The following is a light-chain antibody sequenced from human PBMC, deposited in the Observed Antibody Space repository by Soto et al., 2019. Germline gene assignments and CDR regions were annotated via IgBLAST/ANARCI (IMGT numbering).Light chain of an antibody. V-gene: IGKV1-39*01. CDR3: QQSYSTPWT. J-gene: IGKJ1*01. CDR2: AAY. CDR1: QSISTY. Sequence: DIQMTQSPSSLSASVGDRVTITCRASQSISTYVNWYQQKPGKAPKLLIYAAYSLQSGVPSRFSGSGSGTDFTLSISSLQPEDVATYYCQQSYSTPWTLGQGTKVDIK.